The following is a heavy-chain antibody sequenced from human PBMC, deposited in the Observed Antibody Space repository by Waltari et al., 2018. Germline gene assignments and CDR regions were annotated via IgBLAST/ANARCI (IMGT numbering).Heavy chain of an antibody. V-gene: IGHV4-61*02. CDR2: IYTSGST. Sequence: QVQLQESGPGLVKPSQTLSLTCTVSGGSISSGSYYWSWIRQPAGKGLEWIGRIYTSGSTNYTPSLKSRVTISVDTSKNQFSLKLSSVTAADTAVYYCAREDCSGGSLVSYYYGMDVWGQGTTVTVSS. J-gene: IGHJ6*02. D-gene: IGHD2-15*01. CDR1: GGSISSGSYY. CDR3: AREDCSGGSLVSYYYGMDV.